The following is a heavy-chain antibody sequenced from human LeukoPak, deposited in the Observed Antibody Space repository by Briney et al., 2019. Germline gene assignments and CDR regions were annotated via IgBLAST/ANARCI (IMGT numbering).Heavy chain of an antibody. CDR3: VKDLDSAGCFDAFDI. CDR1: GFTFTNYA. CDR2: VSGLRSTT. Sequence: GGSLRLSCAASGFTFTNYAMNWVRQAPGKGLEWVSVVSGLRSTTYYADSVQGRFIISRDNSKKMRYLQMNSLRVDDTAIYYCVKDLDSAGCFDAFDIWGQGTIVTVSS. J-gene: IGHJ3*02. V-gene: IGHV3-23*01. D-gene: IGHD2-15*01.